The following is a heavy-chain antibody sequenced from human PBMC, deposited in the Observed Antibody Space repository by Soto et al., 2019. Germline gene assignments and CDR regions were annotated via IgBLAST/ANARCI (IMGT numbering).Heavy chain of an antibody. V-gene: IGHV4-31*03. D-gene: IGHD3-22*01. CDR2: IYYSGST. Sequence: PSETLSLTCTVSGGSISSGGYYWSWIRQHPGKGLEWIGYIYYSGSTYYNPSLKSRVTISVDTSKNQFSLKLSSVTAADTAVYYCARGPYDSSGYLGYWGQGTLVTVSS. J-gene: IGHJ4*02. CDR1: GGSISSGGYY. CDR3: ARGPYDSSGYLGY.